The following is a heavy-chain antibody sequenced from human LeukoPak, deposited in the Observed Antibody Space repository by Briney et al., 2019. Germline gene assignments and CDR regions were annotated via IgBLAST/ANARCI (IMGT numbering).Heavy chain of an antibody. CDR2: INPSGGST. V-gene: IGHV1-46*01. Sequence: ASVKVSCKASGYTFTSYYMHWVRQAPGQGLEWMGIINPSGGSTSYAQKFQGRVTITADESTSTAYMELSSLRSEDTAVYYCAREGYCSSTSCYAAAYWFDPWGQGTLVTVSS. CDR1: GYTFTSYY. J-gene: IGHJ5*02. D-gene: IGHD2-2*01. CDR3: AREGYCSSTSCYAAAYWFDP.